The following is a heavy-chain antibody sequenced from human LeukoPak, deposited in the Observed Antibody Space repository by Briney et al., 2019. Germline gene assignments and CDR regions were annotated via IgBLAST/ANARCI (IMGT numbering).Heavy chain of an antibody. Sequence: GGSLRLSCAAAEFTFTSYAFHWVRQAPGKGLEWIAFISYDGSNRFYADSVKGRFTISRDNSKNTLYLQMNSLRAEDTAVYYCARDLGPTYCILDYWGQGTLVTVSS. J-gene: IGHJ4*02. CDR2: ISYDGSNR. CDR3: ARDLGPTYCILDY. D-gene: IGHD3-16*01. CDR1: EFTFTSYA. V-gene: IGHV3-30-3*01.